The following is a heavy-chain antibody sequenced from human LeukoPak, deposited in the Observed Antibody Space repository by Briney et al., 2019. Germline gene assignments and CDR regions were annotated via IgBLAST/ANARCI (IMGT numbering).Heavy chain of an antibody. Sequence: SVKVSCKASGGTFSSYAISWVRQAPGQGLEWMGGIIPIFGTANYAQKFQGGVTITTDESTSTAYMELSSLRSEDTAVYYCARREMATTPYYYYYYYMDVWGKGTTVTVSS. CDR3: ARREMATTPYYYYYYYMDV. D-gene: IGHD5-24*01. CDR1: GGTFSSYA. V-gene: IGHV1-69*05. CDR2: IIPIFGTA. J-gene: IGHJ6*03.